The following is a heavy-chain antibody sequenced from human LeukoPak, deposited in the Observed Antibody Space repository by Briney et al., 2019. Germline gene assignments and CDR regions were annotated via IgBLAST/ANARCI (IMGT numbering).Heavy chain of an antibody. Sequence: SVKVSCKASGGTFSSYAISWVRQAPGQGLEWMGGIIPIFGTANYAQKFQGRVTITADESTSTAYMELSSLRSEDTAVYYCASSSGGELITNDAFDIWGQGTMVAVPS. D-gene: IGHD3-22*01. CDR1: GGTFSSYA. V-gene: IGHV1-69*13. CDR2: IIPIFGTA. J-gene: IGHJ3*02. CDR3: ASSSGGELITNDAFDI.